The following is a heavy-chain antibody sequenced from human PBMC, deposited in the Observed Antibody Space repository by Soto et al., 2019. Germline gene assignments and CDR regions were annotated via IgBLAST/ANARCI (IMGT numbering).Heavy chain of an antibody. CDR2: IIPIAAIA. CDR3: ARGSTIVRGAPSWFDP. CDR1: GGTFSRYT. D-gene: IGHD3-10*01. J-gene: IGHJ5*02. V-gene: IGHV1-69*02. Sequence: QVQLVQSGAEVKKPGSSVKVSCKASGGTFSRYTINWVRQAPGQGLEWMGRIIPIAAIANYTQKFQGRVTITVDKSSTTAYMELSSLRSDDTAVYYCARGSTIVRGAPSWFDPRGQGTLVTVSS.